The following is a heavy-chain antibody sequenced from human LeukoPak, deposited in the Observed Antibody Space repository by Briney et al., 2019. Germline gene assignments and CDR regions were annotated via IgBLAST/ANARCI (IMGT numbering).Heavy chain of an antibody. CDR2: ISYDGSNK. J-gene: IGHJ4*02. D-gene: IGHD1-26*01. CDR3: AKGGTQYSGSYMAAYFDY. CDR1: GFTFSSYG. V-gene: IGHV3-30*18. Sequence: PGRSLRLSCAASGFTFSSYGMHWVRQAPGKGLEWVAVISYDGSNKYYADSVKGRFTISRDNSKNTLYLQMNSLRAEDTAVYYCAKGGTQYSGSYMAAYFDYWGQGTWSPSPQ.